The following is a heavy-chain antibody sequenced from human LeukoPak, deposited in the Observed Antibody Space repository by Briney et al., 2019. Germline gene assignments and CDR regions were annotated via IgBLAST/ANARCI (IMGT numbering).Heavy chain of an antibody. V-gene: IGHV4-59*01. CDR2: IYYSGST. D-gene: IGHD2-15*01. CDR3: ARDRVGLHDAFDI. J-gene: IGHJ3*02. CDR1: GGSISSYY. Sequence: SETLSLTCTVSGGSISSYYWSGIRQPPGKGLEWIGYIYYSGSTNYNPSLKSRVTISVDTSKNQFSLKLSSVTAADTAVYYCARDRVGLHDAFDIWGQGTMVTVSS.